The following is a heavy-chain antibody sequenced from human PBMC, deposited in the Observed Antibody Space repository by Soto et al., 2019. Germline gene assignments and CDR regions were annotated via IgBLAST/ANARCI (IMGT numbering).Heavy chain of an antibody. CDR3: AQSPTELRFLEWYYYSYMDV. D-gene: IGHD3-3*01. CDR1: GFTFSSYA. Sequence: EVQLLESGGGLVQPGGSLRLSCAASGFTFSSYAMSWVRQAPGKGLEWVSAISGSGGSTYYADSVKGRFTISRDNSKNTLYLQMNSLGAEDTAVYYCAQSPTELRFLEWYYYSYMDVWGKGTSVTVSS. J-gene: IGHJ6*03. V-gene: IGHV3-23*01. CDR2: ISGSGGST.